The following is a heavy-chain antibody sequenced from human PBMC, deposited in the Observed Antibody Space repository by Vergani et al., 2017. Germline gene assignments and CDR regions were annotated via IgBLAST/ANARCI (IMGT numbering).Heavy chain of an antibody. J-gene: IGHJ4*02. D-gene: IGHD5-24*01. CDR3: AGEAIPTILATGVSFDY. CDR1: GFTFSSYS. Sequence: EVQLVESGGGLVKPGGSLRLSCAASGFTFSSYSMNWVRQAPGKGLEWVSSISSSSSYIYYADSVKGRFTISRNNAKNSLYLQMNSLSAEDTAGYYCAGEAIPTILATGVSFDYWGQGTLVTVSS. CDR2: ISSSSSYI. V-gene: IGHV3-21*01.